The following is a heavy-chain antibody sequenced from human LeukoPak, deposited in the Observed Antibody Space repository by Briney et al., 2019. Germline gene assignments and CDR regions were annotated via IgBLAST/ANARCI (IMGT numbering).Heavy chain of an antibody. J-gene: IGHJ4*02. Sequence: GGSLRLSCAASGFSFGSYAMNWVRQAPGKGLEWVSGIFTDGAGTYYADSVKGRFTISRDNSKNTLYLQMHSLRADDTAMYYCAKNAGGILRGLHYWGQGTLVTVSS. CDR1: GFSFGSYA. D-gene: IGHD5/OR15-5a*01. CDR3: AKNAGGILRGLHY. V-gene: IGHV3-23*01. CDR2: IFTDGAGT.